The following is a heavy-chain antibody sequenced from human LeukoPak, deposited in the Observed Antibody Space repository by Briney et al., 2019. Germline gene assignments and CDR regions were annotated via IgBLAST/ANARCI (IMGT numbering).Heavy chain of an antibody. Sequence: GGSLRLSCVVSGFTFTNYVVHWVRQAPGKGLEWVTLVSSDGGIKYYADSVKGRFSVTRDISKNTLYLQMNSLRVDDTAVYYCARDSETTPIHVLGYWGQGTLVTVSS. CDR1: GFTFTNYV. CDR3: ARDSETTPIHVLGY. V-gene: IGHV3-30-3*01. D-gene: IGHD2-15*01. CDR2: VSSDGGIK. J-gene: IGHJ4*02.